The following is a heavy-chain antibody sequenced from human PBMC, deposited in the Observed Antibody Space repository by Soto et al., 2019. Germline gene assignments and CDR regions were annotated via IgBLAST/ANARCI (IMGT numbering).Heavy chain of an antibody. D-gene: IGHD3-10*02. CDR1: GLSLSTSGEA. J-gene: IGHJ5*02. V-gene: IGHV2-5*02. Sequence: QITLKESGPTLVKRTQTLTLTCTFSGLSLSTSGEAVGWIRQPPGKALEWLARIYWDDDKRYNPTLKTRLTLTKDTTKNQVVITLTNMDPVDTATYYCAHYVSTSPAGWFDPWGQGILVTVSS. CDR2: IYWDDDK. CDR3: AHYVSTSPAGWFDP.